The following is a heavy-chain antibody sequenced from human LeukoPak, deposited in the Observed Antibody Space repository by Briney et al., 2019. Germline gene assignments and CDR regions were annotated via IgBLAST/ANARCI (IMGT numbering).Heavy chain of an antibody. V-gene: IGHV3-48*04. Sequence: PGGSLRLSCAASGFTFSSYAMSWVRQAPGKGLEWVSYISSSGSTIYYADSVKGRFTISRDNAKNSLYLQMNSLRAEDTAVYYCARDVTEYYFDYWGQGTLVTVSS. CDR3: ARDVTEYYFDY. J-gene: IGHJ4*02. CDR1: GFTFSSYA. CDR2: ISSSGSTI.